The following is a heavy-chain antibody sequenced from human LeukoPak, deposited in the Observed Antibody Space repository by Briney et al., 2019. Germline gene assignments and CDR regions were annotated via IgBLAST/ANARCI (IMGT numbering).Heavy chain of an antibody. CDR1: GGTFSSYA. D-gene: IGHD5-18*01. V-gene: IGHV1-69*13. CDR2: IIPIFGTA. CDR3: AREAPYSYGSYYYYYYGMDV. Sequence: WASVKVSCKASGGTFSSYAISWVRQAPGQGLEWMGGIIPIFGTANYAQKFQGRVTITADESTSTAYMELSSLGSEDTAVYYCAREAPYSYGSYYYYYYGMDVWGQGTTVTVSS. J-gene: IGHJ6*02.